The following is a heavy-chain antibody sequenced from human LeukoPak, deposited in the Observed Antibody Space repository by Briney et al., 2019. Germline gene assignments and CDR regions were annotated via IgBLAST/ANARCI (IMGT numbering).Heavy chain of an antibody. CDR1: GGTFSSYA. J-gene: IGHJ3*02. D-gene: IGHD7-27*01. CDR3: ARAPYVLGIDAFDI. Sequence: SVKVSCKASGGTFSSYAISWVRQAPGQGLEWMGGIIPIFGTANYARKFQGRVTITTDESTSTAYMELSSLRSEDTAVYYCARAPYVLGIDAFDIWGQGTMVTVSS. CDR2: IIPIFGTA. V-gene: IGHV1-69*05.